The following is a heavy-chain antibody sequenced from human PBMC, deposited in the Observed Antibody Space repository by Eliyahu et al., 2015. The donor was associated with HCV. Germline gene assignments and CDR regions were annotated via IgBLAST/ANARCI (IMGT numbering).Heavy chain of an antibody. CDR3: ASGGGGIAVTGTGGWFDP. D-gene: IGHD6-19*01. CDR1: GGSXXTYY. Sequence: QVQLQESGPGLVKPSETLSLTCTVXGGSXXTYYXXXXRQPPGKGLEWIGYIHFSGGTNYTPPLKSRVTISLDTSTNQFSLNLTSVTAADTAMYYCASGGGGIAVTGTGGWFDPWGQGTLVTVSS. V-gene: IGHV4-59*01. CDR2: IHFSGGT. J-gene: IGHJ5*02.